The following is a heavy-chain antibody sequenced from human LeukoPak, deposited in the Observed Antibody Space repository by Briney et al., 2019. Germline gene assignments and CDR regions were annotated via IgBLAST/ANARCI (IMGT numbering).Heavy chain of an antibody. CDR2: IYTSGST. Sequence: SETLSLTCTVSGGSISSGSYYWSWIRQPAGKGLEWIGRIYTSGSTNYNPSLKSRVTISVDTSKNQFSLKLSSVTAADTAVYYCARGHYEILTGYWFDPWGQGTLVTVSS. D-gene: IGHD3-9*01. V-gene: IGHV4-61*02. CDR3: ARGHYEILTGYWFDP. J-gene: IGHJ5*02. CDR1: GGSISSGSYY.